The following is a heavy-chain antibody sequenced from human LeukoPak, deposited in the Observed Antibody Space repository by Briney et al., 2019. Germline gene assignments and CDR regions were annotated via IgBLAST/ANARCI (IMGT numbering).Heavy chain of an antibody. V-gene: IGHV3-30*18. Sequence: GGSLRLSCAASGFTFSSYGMHWVRQAPGKGLEWVAVISYDGSNKYYADSVKGRFTISRDNSKNTLYLQMNSLRAEDTAVYYCAKDPYYSSSWYYYYYGVDVWGQGTTVTVSS. J-gene: IGHJ6*02. CDR3: AKDPYYSSSWYYYYYGVDV. CDR2: ISYDGSNK. D-gene: IGHD6-13*01. CDR1: GFTFSSYG.